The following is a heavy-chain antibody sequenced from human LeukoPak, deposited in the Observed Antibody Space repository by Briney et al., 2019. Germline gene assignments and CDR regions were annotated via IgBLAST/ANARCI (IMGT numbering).Heavy chain of an antibody. D-gene: IGHD2-2*01. Sequence: GGSLRLSCAASGFTFSSYTMHWVRQAPGKGLEWVAVISYDGSNKYYADSMKGQFTISRDNSKNTLYLQMNSLRAEDTAVYYCARDHVPSASYYYGMDVWGQGTTVTVSS. CDR1: GFTFSSYT. V-gene: IGHV3-30-3*01. CDR2: ISYDGSNK. J-gene: IGHJ6*02. CDR3: ARDHVPSASYYYGMDV.